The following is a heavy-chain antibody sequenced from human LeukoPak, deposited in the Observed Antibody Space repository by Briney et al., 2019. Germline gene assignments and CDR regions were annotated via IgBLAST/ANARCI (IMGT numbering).Heavy chain of an antibody. V-gene: IGHV3-23*01. J-gene: IGHJ6*02. D-gene: IGHD3-10*01. CDR1: GFTFRIHD. Sequence: GGSLRLPCAPSGFTFRIHDMSCASQAPGKGLEWVSDIGGNDACTYYRDSVKGRFTIYRDNSKNTLYLQMDSLRAEDTAVYYCAKAGSGSYYKHYGMDVWGQGTTVTVSS. CDR3: AKAGSGSYYKHYGMDV. CDR2: IGGNDACT.